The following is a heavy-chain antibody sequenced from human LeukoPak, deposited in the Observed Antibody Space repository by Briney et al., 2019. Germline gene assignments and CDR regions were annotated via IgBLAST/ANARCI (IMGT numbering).Heavy chain of an antibody. V-gene: IGHV1-69*05. D-gene: IGHD4-17*01. Sequence: SVKVSCKASGGTFSSYAISWVRQAPGQGLEWMGGIIPIFGTANYAQKFQGRVTITTDESTSTAYMELSRLRSDDTAVYYCARGGDYDAFDIWGQGTMVTVSS. CDR2: IIPIFGTA. CDR3: ARGGDYDAFDI. J-gene: IGHJ3*02. CDR1: GGTFSSYA.